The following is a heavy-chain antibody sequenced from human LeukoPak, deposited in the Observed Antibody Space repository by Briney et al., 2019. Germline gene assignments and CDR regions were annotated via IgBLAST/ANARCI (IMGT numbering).Heavy chain of an antibody. D-gene: IGHD1-26*01. CDR3: TTAEVGATKPYYFDY. V-gene: IGHV3-15*01. CDR2: VLSKTDGGTT. J-gene: IGHJ4*02. CDR1: GFTFSSAW. Sequence: PGGSLRLSCAASGFTFSSAWMTWVRQAPGKRLEWVGRVLSKTDGGTTDYAAPVKGRFTISRDDSKNTLYLQMNSLKTEDTAVYYCTTAEVGATKPYYFDYWGQGTLVTVSS.